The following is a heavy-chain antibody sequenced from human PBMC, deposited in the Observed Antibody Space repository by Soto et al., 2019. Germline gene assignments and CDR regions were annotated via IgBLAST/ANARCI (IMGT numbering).Heavy chain of an antibody. D-gene: IGHD1-26*01. Sequence: GASVKVSCKASGYIFSSYIIQWVRLAPGQRLEWLGWINADNGNTKYSQILQGRVTMTTDTSTSTAYMELRSLRSDDTAVYYCARRTENSGSYYADYWGQGTLVTVSS. J-gene: IGHJ4*02. CDR2: INADNGNT. CDR1: GYIFSSYI. CDR3: ARRTENSGSYYADY. V-gene: IGHV1-3*01.